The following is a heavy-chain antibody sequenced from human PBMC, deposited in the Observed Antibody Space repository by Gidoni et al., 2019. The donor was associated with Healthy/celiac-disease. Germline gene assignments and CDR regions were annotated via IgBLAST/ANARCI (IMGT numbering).Heavy chain of an antibody. D-gene: IGHD3-16*01. CDR2: IYYSGST. CDR1: GGSISSSY. Sequence: QVQLQESCPGLVKPSETLSLTCTVSGGSISSSYWRWIRQPPGKGLEWIGYIYYSGSTNYNPSLKSRVTISVDTSKNQFSLKLSSVTAADTAVYYCARDRVDDDPPGDPYYYGMDVWGKGTTVTVSS. CDR3: ARDRVDDDPPGDPYYYGMDV. V-gene: IGHV4-59*01. J-gene: IGHJ6*04.